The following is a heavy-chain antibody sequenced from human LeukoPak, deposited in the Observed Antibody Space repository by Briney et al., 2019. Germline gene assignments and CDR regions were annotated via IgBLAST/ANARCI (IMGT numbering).Heavy chain of an antibody. V-gene: IGHV3-11*01. J-gene: IGHJ4*02. CDR1: GFTFSDYY. CDR2: ISSSGSTI. CDR3: AKRGIAAAASFDY. Sequence: GGSLRLSCAASGFTFSDYYMSWIRQAPGKGLEWVSYISSSGSTIYYADSVKGRFTISRDNSKNTVYLQMNSLRAGDAAVYYCAKRGIAAAASFDYWGQGTLVTVSS. D-gene: IGHD6-13*01.